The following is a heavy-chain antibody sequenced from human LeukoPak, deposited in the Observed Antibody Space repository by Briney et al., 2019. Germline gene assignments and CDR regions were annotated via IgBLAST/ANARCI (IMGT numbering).Heavy chain of an antibody. V-gene: IGHV1-18*01. CDR2: ISAYNGNT. CDR3: ARGWPPYCSGGSCLSRDAFDI. D-gene: IGHD2-15*01. J-gene: IGHJ3*02. Sequence: ASVKVSCKASGYTFTSYGISWVRQAPGQGLEWMGWISAYNGNTNYAQKLQGRVTMTTDTSTSTAYMELRSLRSDDTAVYYCARGWPPYCSGGSCLSRDAFDIWGQGTMVTVSS. CDR1: GYTFTSYG.